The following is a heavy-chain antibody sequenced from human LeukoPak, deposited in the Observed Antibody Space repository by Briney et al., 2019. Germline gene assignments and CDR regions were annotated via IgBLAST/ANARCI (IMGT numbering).Heavy chain of an antibody. CDR3: ARAEYFHSSGYYYNALLDY. J-gene: IGHJ4*02. D-gene: IGHD3-22*01. CDR1: GCRFDDYG. Sequence: PGGSLRLSCAASGCRFDDYGMTWVRQAPGKGLEWVSGINWSGDRTAYADSVKGRLTISRDNAKNSLYLQMNSLRAEDTALYYCARAEYFHSSGYYYNALLDYWGQGILVTVSS. CDR2: INWSGDRT. V-gene: IGHV3-20*04.